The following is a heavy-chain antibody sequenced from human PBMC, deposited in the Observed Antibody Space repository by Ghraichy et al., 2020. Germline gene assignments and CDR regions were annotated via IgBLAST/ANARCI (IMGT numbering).Heavy chain of an antibody. CDR1: GGSISSSSYY. CDR3: ARDVRWGAGRFLEWLKPFQH. Sequence: ESLNISCTVSGGSISSSSYYWGWIRQPPGKGLEWIGSIYYSGSTYYNPSLKSRVTISVDTSKNQFSLKLSSVTAADTAVYYCARDVRWGAGRFLEWLKPFQHWGQGTLVTVSS. D-gene: IGHD3-3*01. V-gene: IGHV4-39*07. CDR2: IYYSGST. J-gene: IGHJ1*01.